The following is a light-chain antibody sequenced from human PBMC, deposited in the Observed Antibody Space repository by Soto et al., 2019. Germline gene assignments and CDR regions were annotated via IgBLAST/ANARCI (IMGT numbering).Light chain of an antibody. CDR1: SSNIGAGYD. J-gene: IGLJ2*01. Sequence: QSVLTQPPSVSGAPGQRVTISCTGSSSNIGAGYDVHWYQQLPGTAPKLLIYGNSNRPSGVPDRFSGSKSGTSASLAITGLQAEDEADYYCQFYDSSLSGSVFGGVTKLTVL. CDR3: QFYDSSLSGSV. V-gene: IGLV1-40*01. CDR2: GNS.